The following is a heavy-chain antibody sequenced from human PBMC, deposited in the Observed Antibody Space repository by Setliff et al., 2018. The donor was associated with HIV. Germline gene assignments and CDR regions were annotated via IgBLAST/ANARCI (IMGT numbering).Heavy chain of an antibody. CDR2: IYAGGST. D-gene: IGHD2-2*01. CDR3: ARRAYCSSTTCFDN. J-gene: IGHJ4*02. V-gene: IGHV3-53*01. Sequence: PGGSLRLSCAASGLTDTYNYMSWVRQAPGKGLEWVSVIYAGGSTYYADSVKGRFTISRDTSKNTLYLQMNSLRAEDTAVYYCARRAYCSSTTCFDNWGQGTLVTVSS. CDR1: GLTDTYNY.